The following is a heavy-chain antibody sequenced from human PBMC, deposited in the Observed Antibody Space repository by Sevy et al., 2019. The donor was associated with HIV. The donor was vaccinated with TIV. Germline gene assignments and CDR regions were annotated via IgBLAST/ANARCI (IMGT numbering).Heavy chain of an antibody. CDR1: GFTVSSNY. D-gene: IGHD3-22*01. J-gene: IGHJ4*02. V-gene: IGHV3-53*01. CDR2: IYSSGST. Sequence: GGSLRLSCAASGFTVSSNYMNWVRQAPGKGLEWVSVIYSSGSTYYADSVKGRFTISRENSKNTLYLQMNSLRAEDTAIYYCARTISYDSSGSYPGLFDYWGQGTLVTVSS. CDR3: ARTISYDSSGSYPGLFDY.